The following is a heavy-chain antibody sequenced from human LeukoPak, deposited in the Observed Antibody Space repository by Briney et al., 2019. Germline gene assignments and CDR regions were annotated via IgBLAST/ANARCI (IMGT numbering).Heavy chain of an antibody. V-gene: IGHV3-23*01. J-gene: IGHJ4*02. CDR3: AKGYSSGWYADYFDY. CDR1: GFTFSSYA. Sequence: PGGSLRLSCAASGFTFSSYAMSWVRQAPGKGLEWVSAISGSGGSTYYADSVKGRFTISRDNSKNTLYLQMNSLRAEDTAAYYCAKGYSSGWYADYFDYWGQGTLVTVSS. CDR2: ISGSGGST. D-gene: IGHD6-19*01.